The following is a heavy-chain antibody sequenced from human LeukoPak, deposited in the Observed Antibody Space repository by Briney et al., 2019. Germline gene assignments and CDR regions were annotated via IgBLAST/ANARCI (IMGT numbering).Heavy chain of an antibody. J-gene: IGHJ4*01. D-gene: IGHD4-23*01. CDR2: ISGSGNTT. V-gene: IGHV3-23*01. Sequence: SGGSLRLSCAASGFTFSSYAMSWVRQPPGKGLEWVSAISGSGNTTPYADSVKGRFTISRDNSRNTLYLQMNSLRAEDTAVYYFAKVFTYPAGGLTRTVDYWGLGTLVTVSS. CDR1: GFTFSSYA. CDR3: AKVFTYPAGGLTRTVDY.